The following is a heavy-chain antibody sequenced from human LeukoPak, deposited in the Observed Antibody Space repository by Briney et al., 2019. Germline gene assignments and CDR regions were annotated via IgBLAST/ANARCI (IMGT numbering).Heavy chain of an antibody. J-gene: IGHJ4*02. CDR3: AKSFDFSNGHSPILTPFDS. CDR1: GFTFSSYA. Sequence: GGSLRLSCAGSGFTFSSYAMSWVRQAPGKGLEWVSSISARGISTYYADSVKGRFTISRDNSKNTLYLQMNSLRGDDIGVYYCAKSFDFSNGHSPILTPFDSWGQGTLVSVSS. V-gene: IGHV3-23*01. CDR2: ISARGIST. D-gene: IGHD3-3*01.